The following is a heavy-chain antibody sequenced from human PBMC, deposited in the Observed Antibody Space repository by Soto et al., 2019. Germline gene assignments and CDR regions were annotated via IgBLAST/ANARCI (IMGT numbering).Heavy chain of an antibody. CDR2: IHYSGNT. CDR1: GGSISRSDYY. J-gene: IGHJ4*02. CDR3: ARLGYDSSASYDDIDY. Sequence: PSETLSLTCAVSGGSISRSDYYWGWIRQPPGKGLEWIGSIHYSGNTHYNPSLESRVTISVDTSKNQVSLNLISVTATDTAVYFCARLGYDSSASYDDIDYWGQGTLVTVSS. D-gene: IGHD3-22*01. V-gene: IGHV4-39*01.